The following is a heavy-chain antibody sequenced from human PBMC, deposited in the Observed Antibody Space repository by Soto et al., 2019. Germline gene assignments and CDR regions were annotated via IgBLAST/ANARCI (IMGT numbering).Heavy chain of an antibody. CDR1: GFTFSDYY. CDR2: ISSSGSTI. D-gene: IGHD4-17*01. Sequence: GGSLRLSCAASGFTFSDYYMSWIRQAPGKGLEWVSYISSSGSTIYYADSVKGRFTISRDNAKNSLYLQMNSLRAEDTAVYYCAGEGNYGDYFSPSIDYWGQGTLVTVSS. V-gene: IGHV3-11*01. J-gene: IGHJ4*02. CDR3: AGEGNYGDYFSPSIDY.